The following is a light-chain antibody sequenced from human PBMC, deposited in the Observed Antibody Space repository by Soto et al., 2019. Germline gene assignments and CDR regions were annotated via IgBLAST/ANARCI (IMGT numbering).Light chain of an antibody. CDR1: QSIGSR. CDR3: QQTDTIPRT. CDR2: GAS. V-gene: IGKV1-39*01. Sequence: DIQMTQSPSSLSASVGDRVTITCRASQSIGSRLDWYQQKPGKAPKLLIYGASTLESGVPSRFSGSGSGTDFTLTVSSLQVEDFATYYCQQTDTIPRTFGQGTKVDLK. J-gene: IGKJ1*01.